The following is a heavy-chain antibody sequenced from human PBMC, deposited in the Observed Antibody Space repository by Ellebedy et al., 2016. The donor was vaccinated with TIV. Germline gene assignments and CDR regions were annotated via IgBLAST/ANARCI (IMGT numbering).Heavy chain of an antibody. J-gene: IGHJ4*02. D-gene: IGHD3-10*01. CDR3: ARDLNLVRGAIGY. CDR2: IYSNGRT. V-gene: IGHV4-4*07. Sequence: MPSETLSLTCTVSGGSIINYYWNWIRQPAGKGLEWIGRIYSNGRTNNNPSLKSRVTMSVDPSKNQFSLRLSSVTSADTAVYYCARDLNLVRGAIGYWGQGTLVTVSS. CDR1: GGSIINYY.